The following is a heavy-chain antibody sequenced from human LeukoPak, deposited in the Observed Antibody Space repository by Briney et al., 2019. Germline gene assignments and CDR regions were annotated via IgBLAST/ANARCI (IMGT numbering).Heavy chain of an antibody. CDR1: GFTFIDYA. D-gene: IGHD5-18*01. CDR3: AKDREDTYYYMDV. Sequence: PGGSLRLSCAASGFTFIDYAMHWVRQAPGKGLEWVSLISGDGGSTYYADSVKGRFTISRDNSKNSLYLQMNSLGTEDTALYYCAKDREDTYYYMDVWGKGTTVTVSS. J-gene: IGHJ6*03. CDR2: ISGDGGST. V-gene: IGHV3-43*02.